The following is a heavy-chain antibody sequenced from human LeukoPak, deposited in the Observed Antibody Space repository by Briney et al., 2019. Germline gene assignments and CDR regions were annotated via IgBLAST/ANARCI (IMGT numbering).Heavy chain of an antibody. Sequence: GESLKISCKASGFTFTNHWIGWVRQRPGKGLEWMGIIYPGGSETRYDPSFQGQVTISADSSTSTAYLQWSSLRASDTAMYYCARASRDGYNQNFDHWGQGTLVTVSS. CDR3: ARASRDGYNQNFDH. CDR2: IYPGGSET. V-gene: IGHV5-51*01. J-gene: IGHJ4*02. D-gene: IGHD5-24*01. CDR1: GFTFTNHW.